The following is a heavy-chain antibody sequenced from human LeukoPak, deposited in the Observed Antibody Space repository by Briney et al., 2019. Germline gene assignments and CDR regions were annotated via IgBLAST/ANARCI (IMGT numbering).Heavy chain of an antibody. CDR1: GGSISSNSYY. J-gene: IGHJ5*02. Sequence: SETLSLTCAVSGGSISSNSYYWGWIRQPPGKGLEWIGSIYYSGSTYYNPSLKSRVTISLDTSKNQFSLKLSSVTAADTAVYYCARVLRYQRYFDRWNWFDPWGQGTLVTVSS. D-gene: IGHD3-9*01. V-gene: IGHV4-39*07. CDR2: IYYSGST. CDR3: ARVLRYQRYFDRWNWFDP.